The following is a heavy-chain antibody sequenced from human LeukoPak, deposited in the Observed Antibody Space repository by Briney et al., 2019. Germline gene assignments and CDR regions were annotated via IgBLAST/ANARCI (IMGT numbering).Heavy chain of an antibody. D-gene: IGHD4-23*01. CDR1: GGSISTYY. V-gene: IGHV4-59*01. CDR2: FYYTGST. Sequence: SETLSLTCTVSGGSISTYYWIWIRQPPGKGLDWIGSFYYTGSTNYNPSLRSRVTISLDTSKNQISLRLSSVTAADTAVYYCARGGNALDYWGQGTLVTVSS. CDR3: ARGGNALDY. J-gene: IGHJ4*02.